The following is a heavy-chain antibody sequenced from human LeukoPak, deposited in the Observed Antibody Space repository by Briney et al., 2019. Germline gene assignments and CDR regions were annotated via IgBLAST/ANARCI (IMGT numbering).Heavy chain of an antibody. D-gene: IGHD3-10*01. CDR1: GGSISSYY. V-gene: IGHV4-59*08. CDR2: IYYSGST. Sequence: SETLSLTCTVSGGSISSYYWSWIRQPPGKGLEWIGYIYYSGSTNYNPSLKSRVTISVDTSKNQFSLKLSSVTAADTAVYYCARGREYYGPNTPWGQGTLVTVSS. J-gene: IGHJ5*02. CDR3: ARGREYYGPNTP.